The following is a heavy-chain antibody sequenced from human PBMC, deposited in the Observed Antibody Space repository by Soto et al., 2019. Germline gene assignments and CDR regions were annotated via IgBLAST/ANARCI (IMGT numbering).Heavy chain of an antibody. CDR1: GYSFTAYW. CDR2: IDPSDSYV. J-gene: IGHJ4*02. CDR3: TRRASSSFYHFDF. V-gene: IGHV5-10-1*01. D-gene: IGHD2-2*01. Sequence: PADPLKVSCQASGYSFTAYWITWARQMPGKGLEWMATIDPSDSYVDYSPSLRGYVTFSVDRSITTVYLQWNSLKASDSAMYFCTRRASSSFYHFDFWGQGALVTVSS.